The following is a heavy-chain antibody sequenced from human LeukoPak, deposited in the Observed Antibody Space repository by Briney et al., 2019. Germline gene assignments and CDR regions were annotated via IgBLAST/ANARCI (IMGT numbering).Heavy chain of an antibody. J-gene: IGHJ4*02. CDR3: ASMYSSSWTGFADY. D-gene: IGHD6-13*01. CDR1: GYTFTSYA. Sequence: ASVKVSRKASGYTFTSYAMNWVRQAPGQGLEWMGWINTNTGNPTYAQGFTGRFVFSLDTSVSTAYLQISSLKAEDTAVYYCASMYSSSWTGFADYWGQGTLVTVSS. CDR2: INTNTGNP. V-gene: IGHV7-4-1*02.